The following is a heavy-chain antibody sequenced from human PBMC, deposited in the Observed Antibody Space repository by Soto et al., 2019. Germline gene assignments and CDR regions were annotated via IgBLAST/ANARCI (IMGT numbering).Heavy chain of an antibody. CDR1: GFIFGAHA. V-gene: IGHV3-20*04. J-gene: IGHJ6*02. Sequence: GGSLRLSCAASGFIFGAHAMSWVRQAPGKGLEWVSAINWIGGSTNYADSMKDRFTISRDNAKNSLYLQMSSLRAEDTAVYYCARGSGGWLLYSEYGMDVWGQGTTVTVSS. CDR3: ARGSGGWLLYSEYGMDV. D-gene: IGHD3-3*01. CDR2: INWIGGST.